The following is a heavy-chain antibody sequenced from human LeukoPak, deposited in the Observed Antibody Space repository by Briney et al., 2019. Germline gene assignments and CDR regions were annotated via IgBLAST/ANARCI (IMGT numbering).Heavy chain of an antibody. CDR3: ARWGYDDSSGWYDYYYGMDV. V-gene: IGHV1-18*01. J-gene: IGHJ6*02. D-gene: IGHD6-19*01. Sequence: ASVKVSCKAFGYTFTSYGISWLRQAPGQGLEWMGWISAYNGNTNYAQKLQGRVTMTTDTSTSIAYMELRSLRSDDTAVYNCARWGYDDSSGWYDYYYGMDVWGQGTTVTVSS. CDR2: ISAYNGNT. CDR1: GYTFTSYG.